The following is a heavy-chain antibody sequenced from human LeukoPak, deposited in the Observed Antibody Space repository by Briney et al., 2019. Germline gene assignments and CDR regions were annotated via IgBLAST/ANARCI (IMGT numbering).Heavy chain of an antibody. CDR3: ARSHYYDSRGYPLIGFKY. V-gene: IGHV1-18*01. CDR1: GYTFTSYG. Sequence: ASVKASCKASGYTFTSYGISWVRQAPGQGLEWMGWIGAYNGNTDYTQKLQRRVTMATDTSTSTAYMELRSLRSDDTAVYYCARSHYYDSRGYPLIGFKYWGQGTLVTVFS. D-gene: IGHD3-22*01. CDR2: IGAYNGNT. J-gene: IGHJ4*02.